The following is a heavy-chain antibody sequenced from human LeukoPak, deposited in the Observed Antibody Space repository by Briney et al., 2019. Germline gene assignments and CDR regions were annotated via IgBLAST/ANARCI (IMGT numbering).Heavy chain of an antibody. J-gene: IGHJ6*04. CDR1: GGSVSSGSYY. CDR2: IYYSGST. Sequence: SETLSLTCTVSGGSVSSGSYYWSWIRQPPGKGLEWIGYIYYSGSTNYNPSLKSRVTISVDTSKNQFSLKLSSVTAADTAVYYCARVDIAEHYGMDVWGKGTTVTVSS. D-gene: IGHD5-12*01. V-gene: IGHV4-61*01. CDR3: ARVDIAEHYGMDV.